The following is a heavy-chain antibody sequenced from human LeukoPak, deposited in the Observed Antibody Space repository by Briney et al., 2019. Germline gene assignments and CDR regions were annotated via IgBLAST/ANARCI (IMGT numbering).Heavy chain of an antibody. CDR2: FSGSGGST. J-gene: IGHJ5*02. D-gene: IGHD6-13*01. Sequence: GGSLRLSCAASGFTFSSYAMSWVRQAPGKGQEWVSAFSGSGGSTYYADSVKGRFTISRDNSKNTLYLQMNSLRAEDTAVYYCAKARYSSSWYSWFDPWGQGTLVTVSS. CDR3: AKARYSSSWYSWFDP. V-gene: IGHV3-23*01. CDR1: GFTFSSYA.